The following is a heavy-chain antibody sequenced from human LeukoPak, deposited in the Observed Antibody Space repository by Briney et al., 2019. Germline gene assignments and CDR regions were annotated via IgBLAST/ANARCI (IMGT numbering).Heavy chain of an antibody. CDR2: IKSKTDGGTT. Sequence: GGSLRLSCAASGFTFSNAWMSWVRQAPGKGLEWVGRIKSKTDGGTTDYAAPVKGRFTISRDDSKNTLYLRMNSLKTEDTAVYYCTTGIAAAGTNYWGQGTLVTVSS. CDR1: GFTFSNAW. CDR3: TTGIAAAGTNY. J-gene: IGHJ4*02. D-gene: IGHD6-13*01. V-gene: IGHV3-15*01.